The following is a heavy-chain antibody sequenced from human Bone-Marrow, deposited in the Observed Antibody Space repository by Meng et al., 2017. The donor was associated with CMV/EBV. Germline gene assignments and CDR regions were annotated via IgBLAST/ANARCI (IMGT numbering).Heavy chain of an antibody. V-gene: IGHV3-23*01. Sequence: GESLKISCAASGFTFSSYAMSWVRQAPGKGLEWVSAISGSGGSTYYADSVKGRFTISRDNSKNTLYLQMNSLRAEDTAVYYCARVIPTSEWMENWFDPWGQGTLVTVSS. CDR1: GFTFSSYA. CDR2: ISGSGGST. J-gene: IGHJ5*02. CDR3: ARVIPTSEWMENWFDP. D-gene: IGHD6-19*01.